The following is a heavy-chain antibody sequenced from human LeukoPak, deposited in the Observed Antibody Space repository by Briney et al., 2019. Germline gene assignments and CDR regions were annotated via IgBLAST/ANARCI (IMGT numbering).Heavy chain of an antibody. Sequence: PSETLSLTCTVSGGSISSYYWSWIRQPPGKGLEWIGYIYYSGSTNYNPSLKSRVTISVDTSKNQFSLKLSSVTAADTAVYYCARTTYYYDSSGYYPPGVVDYWGQGTLVTVSS. J-gene: IGHJ4*02. V-gene: IGHV4-59*01. CDR2: IYYSGST. CDR3: ARTTYYYDSSGYYPPGVVDY. CDR1: GGSISSYY. D-gene: IGHD3-22*01.